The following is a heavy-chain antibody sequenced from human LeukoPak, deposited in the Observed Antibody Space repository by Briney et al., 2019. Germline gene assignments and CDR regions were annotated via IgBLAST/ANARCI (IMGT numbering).Heavy chain of an antibody. D-gene: IGHD5-12*01. V-gene: IGHV3-7*01. J-gene: IGHJ4*02. CDR2: IKQDGSEK. Sequence: GGSLRLSCAASGFTFSSHAISWVRQAPGKGLEWVANIKQDGSEKYYVDSVKGRFTISRDNAKNSLYLQMNSLRAEDTAVYYCARGRLLFFGILATDYWGQGTLVTVSS. CDR1: GFTFSSHA. CDR3: ARGRLLFFGILATDY.